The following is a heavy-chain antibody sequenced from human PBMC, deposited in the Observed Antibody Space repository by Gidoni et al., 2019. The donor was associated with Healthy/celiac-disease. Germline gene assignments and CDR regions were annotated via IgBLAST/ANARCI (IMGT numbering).Heavy chain of an antibody. CDR2: IIPIFGTA. CDR1: GGTFSSYA. D-gene: IGHD4-4*01. J-gene: IGHJ4*02. Sequence: QVQLVQSVAEVTKPGYSVKVSCNASGGTFSSYAISWVRQAPGQGLEWMGGIIPIFGTANYAKKFQGRVTITEDKSTSTAYMELSSLRSEDTAVYYCAREEAVTGPFDYWGQGTLVTVSS. CDR3: AREEAVTGPFDY. V-gene: IGHV1-69*06.